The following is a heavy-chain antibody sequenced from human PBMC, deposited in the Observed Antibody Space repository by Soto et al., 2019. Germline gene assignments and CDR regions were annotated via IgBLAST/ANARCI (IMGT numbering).Heavy chain of an antibody. D-gene: IGHD3-10*01. Sequence: ASVKVSCKASGYTFIDYDIKWVRQAAGQGLEWVGWMNPHTGNTAYAQRFQGRLTLTRDTSISTAYMDLSSLTSEDTAVYFCARGFSSYSDHCAQGTRVTVSS. J-gene: IGHJ4*02. CDR1: GYTFIDYD. V-gene: IGHV1-8*01. CDR2: MNPHTGNT. CDR3: ARGFSSYSDH.